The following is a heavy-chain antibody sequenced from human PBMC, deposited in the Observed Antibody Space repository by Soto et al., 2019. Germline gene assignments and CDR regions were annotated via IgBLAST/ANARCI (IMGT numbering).Heavy chain of an antibody. Sequence: QVQLQESGPGLVKPSQTLSLTCTVSGGSISSGGYYWSWIRQHPGKGLEWIGYIYYSGSTYYNPTLESRVTISVDTSKNQFSLKLSSVTAADTAVYYCARGRTSSPTPGDYWGQGTLVTVSS. V-gene: IGHV4-31*03. D-gene: IGHD2-2*01. CDR1: GGSISSGGYY. CDR3: ARGRTSSPTPGDY. CDR2: IYYSGST. J-gene: IGHJ4*02.